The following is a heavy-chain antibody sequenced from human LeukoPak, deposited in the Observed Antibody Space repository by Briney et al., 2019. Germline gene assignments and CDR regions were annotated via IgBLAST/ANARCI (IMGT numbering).Heavy chain of an antibody. CDR3: ARSLATSYYYMDV. Sequence: PGGSLRLSCAVSGFTFSSYWMNWVRQAPGKGLEWVAVISYDGSNKFYADSVKGRFTISRDNSKNTLHLQMNSLRAGDTAVYYCARSLATSYYYMDVWGKGTTVTVSS. V-gene: IGHV3-30*03. J-gene: IGHJ6*03. D-gene: IGHD5-12*01. CDR1: GFTFSSYW. CDR2: ISYDGSNK.